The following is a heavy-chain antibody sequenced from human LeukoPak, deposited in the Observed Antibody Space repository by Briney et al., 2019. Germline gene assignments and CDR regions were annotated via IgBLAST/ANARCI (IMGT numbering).Heavy chain of an antibody. CDR2: ISGSGGST. CDR1: GFTFSSYA. CDR3: ARAQDCSGGSCAIWNLYYYYGMDV. V-gene: IGHV3-23*01. Sequence: GGSLRLSCAASGFTFSSYAMSWVRQAPGKGLEWVSAISGSGGSTYYADSVKGRFTISRDNSKNTLYLQMNSLRAEDTAVYYCARAQDCSGGSCAIWNLYYYYGMDVWGQGTTVTVSS. J-gene: IGHJ6*02. D-gene: IGHD2-15*01.